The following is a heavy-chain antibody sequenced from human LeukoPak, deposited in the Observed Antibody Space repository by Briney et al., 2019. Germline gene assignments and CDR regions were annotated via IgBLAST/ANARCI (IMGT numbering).Heavy chain of an antibody. CDR1: GFTFSSYG. J-gene: IGHJ6*04. V-gene: IGHV3-33*01. CDR3: AIDPDYPPPDLSNNDYYHSTPSGMDV. Sequence: GRTLRLSCAASGFTFSSYGMRWVRQAPGKGLEWVAVIWYDGSNKYYAAPVKGRFTISRANSKNMLYMLRNRLRAEDTAVYYCAIDPDYPPPDLSNNDYYHSTPSGMDVWGEGTTVTVSS. CDR2: IWYDGSNK. D-gene: IGHD3-22*01.